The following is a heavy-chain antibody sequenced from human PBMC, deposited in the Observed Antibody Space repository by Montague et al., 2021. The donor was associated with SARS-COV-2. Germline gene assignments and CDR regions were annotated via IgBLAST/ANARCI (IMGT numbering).Heavy chain of an antibody. Sequence: PALVKPTQTLTLTCTFSGFSLSTSGVGVGWIRQPPGKALEWLALIYWDDDNRYSPSLKSRLTITKDTSKNQVVLTMTNVDPVDTATYFCAHRPGYNFGNTYFDYWGQGTLVTVSS. CDR3: AHRPGYNFGNTYFDY. CDR1: GFSLSTSGVG. CDR2: IYWDDDN. D-gene: IGHD5-18*01. J-gene: IGHJ4*02. V-gene: IGHV2-5*02.